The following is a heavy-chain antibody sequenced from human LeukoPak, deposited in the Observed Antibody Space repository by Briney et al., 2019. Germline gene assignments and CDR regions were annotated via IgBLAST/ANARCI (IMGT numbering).Heavy chain of an antibody. Sequence: PSETLSLTCAVYGGSFSGYYWSWIRQPPGKGLEWIGEINHSGSTNYNPSLKSRVTISVDTSENQFSLKLSSVTAADTAVYYCARQSRFGGLFDPWGQGTLVTVSS. D-gene: IGHD3-10*01. CDR2: INHSGST. CDR3: ARQSRFGGLFDP. CDR1: GGSFSGYY. J-gene: IGHJ5*02. V-gene: IGHV4-34*01.